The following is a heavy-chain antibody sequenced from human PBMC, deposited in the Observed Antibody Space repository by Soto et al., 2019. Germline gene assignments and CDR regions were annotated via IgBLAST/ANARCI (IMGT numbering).Heavy chain of an antibody. D-gene: IGHD3-10*01. J-gene: IGHJ5*02. CDR1: GGYISDYY. V-gene: IGHV4-30-4*08. CDR2: IYYSGST. Sequence: SETLSLTCTVPGGYISDYYWSWIRQHPGKGLEWIGYIYYSGSTYYNPSLKSRVTISVDRSKNQFSLKLSSVTAADTAVYYCARARRGVIHRGHNWFDPWGQGTLVTVSS. CDR3: ARARRGVIHRGHNWFDP.